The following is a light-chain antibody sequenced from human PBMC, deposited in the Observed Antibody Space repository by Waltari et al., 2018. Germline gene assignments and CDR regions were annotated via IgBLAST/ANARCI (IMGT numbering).Light chain of an antibody. V-gene: IGKV1-5*03. Sequence: DIQMTQSPSTLSASVGDRVTITCRASQRIGRWLAWYQQKPGKAPKLLIHTTSSLQPGVPSRFSGSGSGTEFTLTISSLQPDDFATYYCQQYNTSSAFGQGTKVDIK. J-gene: IGKJ1*01. CDR3: QQYNTSSA. CDR2: TTS. CDR1: QRIGRW.